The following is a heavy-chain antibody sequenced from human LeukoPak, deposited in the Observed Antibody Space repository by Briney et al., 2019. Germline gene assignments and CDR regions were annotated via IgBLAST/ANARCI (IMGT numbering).Heavy chain of an antibody. CDR1: GFTVSNTF. CDR3: ARDRDGY. Sequence: GGSLRLSCAASGFTVSNTFMSWVRQAPGKGLEWVSSISSSSSYIYYADSVKGRFTISRDNAKNSLYLQMNSLRAEDTAVYYCARDRDGYWGQGTLVTVSS. CDR2: ISSSSSYI. V-gene: IGHV3-21*01. J-gene: IGHJ4*02. D-gene: IGHD3-10*01.